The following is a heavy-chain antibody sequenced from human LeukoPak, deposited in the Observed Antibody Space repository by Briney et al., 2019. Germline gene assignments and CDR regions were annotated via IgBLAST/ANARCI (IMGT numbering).Heavy chain of an antibody. D-gene: IGHD5-18*01. V-gene: IGHV3-23*01. CDR3: ARGYTYGSIDY. J-gene: IGHJ4*02. Sequence: GGSLRLSCAASGFTFSNYAMSWVRQAPGKGLEWVSAISGGGGSTYYADSVKGRFTISRDNAKNTLYLQMNSLRAEDTAVYYCARGYTYGSIDYWGQGTLVTVSS. CDR2: ISGGGGST. CDR1: GFTFSNYA.